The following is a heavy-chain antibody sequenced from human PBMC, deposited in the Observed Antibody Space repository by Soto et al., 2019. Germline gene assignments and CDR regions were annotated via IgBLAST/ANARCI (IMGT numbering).Heavy chain of an antibody. CDR1: GYSFSVWA. D-gene: IGHD2-8*01. CDR3: AAHRLGYCTTGICYSDY. Sequence: QVQLVQSGAEVKKPGASVKVSCKASGYSFSVWAVHWVRQAPGQRLEWMGWINGDNGNTKFSQRFQDRVTITRDTSARIFYMELSSLRSEDAAVYYCAAHRLGYCTTGICYSDYWGQGTLVTVSS. J-gene: IGHJ4*02. V-gene: IGHV1-3*01. CDR2: INGDNGNT.